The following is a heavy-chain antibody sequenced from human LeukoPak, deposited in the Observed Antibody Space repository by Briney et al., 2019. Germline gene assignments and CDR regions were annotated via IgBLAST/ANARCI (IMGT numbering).Heavy chain of an antibody. CDR3: ARGAPTTRIGAGRFDY. CDR1: GYSLTNYS. CDR2: INPSGGST. Sequence: ASVKVSCKAFGYSLTNYSVNWVRQAPGQGLEWMGEINPSGGSTSYAQKFQGRITVTRDTSTNTVYMDLSSLRSEDTATYYCARGAPTTRIGAGRFDYWGQGSLLTVAS. J-gene: IGHJ4*02. D-gene: IGHD5-12*01. V-gene: IGHV1-46*01.